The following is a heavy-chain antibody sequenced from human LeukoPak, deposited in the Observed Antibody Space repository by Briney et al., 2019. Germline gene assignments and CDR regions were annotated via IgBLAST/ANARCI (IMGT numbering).Heavy chain of an antibody. CDR1: LFTLSGYW. J-gene: IGHJ4*02. CDR3: ATSRSFDY. V-gene: IGHV3-74*01. CDR2: INSDGTST. D-gene: IGHD6-6*01. Sequence: GGSLRLSRAPSLFTLSGYWMHSVRQVPRKGLVWVSGINSDGTSTSYADSVKGRFTISRDNTKNTLYLQMNSLRAEDTAVYCCATSRSFDYWGRGTLVTVS.